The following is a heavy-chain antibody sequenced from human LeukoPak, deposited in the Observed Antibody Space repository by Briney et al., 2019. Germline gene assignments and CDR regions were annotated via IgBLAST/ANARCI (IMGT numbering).Heavy chain of an antibody. V-gene: IGHV3-23*01. Sequence: PGGSLRLSCAPSGFTFSGYTISWVRHTPGKGLEWVSAISGSGGSTCYADSVKGRFTISRDNSKNTLYLQMNSLRAEDTAVYYCAKVLRMGYYGSGSYSSVDYWGQGTLVTVSS. CDR1: GFTFSGYT. CDR3: AKVLRMGYYGSGSYSSVDY. D-gene: IGHD3-10*01. CDR2: ISGSGGST. J-gene: IGHJ4*02.